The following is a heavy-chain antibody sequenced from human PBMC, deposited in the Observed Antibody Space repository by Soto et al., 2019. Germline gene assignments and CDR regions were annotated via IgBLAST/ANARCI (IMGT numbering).Heavy chain of an antibody. Sequence: QVQLQESGPGLVKTSQTLSLTCTVSGGSINNRGYYWSWSRQHPGKGLEWIGYIYYTGSTDYNPSLKSRVTISLDTSKNQVSLKLSSVTAADTAVYYCTRDRLRSPGYYGMDVWGQGTTVTVSS. D-gene: IGHD2-8*02. V-gene: IGHV4-31*03. CDR3: TRDRLRSPGYYGMDV. CDR1: GGSINNRGYY. J-gene: IGHJ6*02. CDR2: IYYTGST.